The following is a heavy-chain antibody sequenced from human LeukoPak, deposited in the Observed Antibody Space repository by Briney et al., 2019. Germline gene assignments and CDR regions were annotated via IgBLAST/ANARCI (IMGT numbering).Heavy chain of an antibody. J-gene: IGHJ4*02. V-gene: IGHV4-38-2*02. CDR3: ARTHSGSSWRFDY. CDR1: GYSISSGYY. Sequence: PSETLSLTCTVSGYSISSGYYWGWIRQPPGKGLEWIGSIYYSGSTDYNPSLTSRVTISVDTSKNQFSLKLTSVTAADTAVYYCARTHSGSSWRFDYWGQGTLATVSS. D-gene: IGHD6-13*01. CDR2: IYYSGST.